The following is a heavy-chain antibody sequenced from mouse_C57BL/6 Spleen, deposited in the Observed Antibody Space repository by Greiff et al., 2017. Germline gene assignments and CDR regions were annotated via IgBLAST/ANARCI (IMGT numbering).Heavy chain of an antibody. CDR1: GYSITSGYY. CDR3: ASYYYGSSDDAMDY. J-gene: IGHJ4*01. CDR2: ISYDGSN. Sequence: VQLQQSGPGLVKPSQSLSLTCSVTGYSITSGYYWNWIRQFPGNKLEWMGYISYDGSNNYNPSLKNRISITRDTSKNQFFLKLNSVTTEDTATYYCASYYYGSSDDAMDYWGQGTSVTVSS. V-gene: IGHV3-6*01. D-gene: IGHD1-1*01.